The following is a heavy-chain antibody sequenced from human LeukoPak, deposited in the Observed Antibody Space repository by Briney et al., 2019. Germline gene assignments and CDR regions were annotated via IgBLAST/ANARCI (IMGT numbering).Heavy chain of an antibody. CDR3: ARHLADWGFYYYGMDV. J-gene: IGHJ6*02. V-gene: IGHV5-51*01. Sequence: GESLKISCKGSGYSFTSYWIGWVRQMPGEGLEWMGIIYPGDSDTRYSPSFQGQVTISADKSISTAYLQWSSLKASDTAMYYCARHLADWGFYYYGMDVWGQGTTVTVSS. D-gene: IGHD3/OR15-3a*01. CDR2: IYPGDSDT. CDR1: GYSFTSYW.